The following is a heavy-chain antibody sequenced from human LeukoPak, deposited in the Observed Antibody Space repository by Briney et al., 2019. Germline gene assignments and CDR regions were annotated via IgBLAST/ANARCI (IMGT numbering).Heavy chain of an antibody. D-gene: IGHD1-7*01. CDR1: GYTFTGYY. CDR3: AREGGNWNYKFDY. Sequence: ASVKVSCKASGYTFTGYYMHWVRQAPGQGREWMGRINPNSGGTNYAQKFQGRVTMTRDTSISTAYMELSRLRSDDTAVYCCAREGGNWNYKFDYWGQGTLVTVSS. J-gene: IGHJ4*02. V-gene: IGHV1-2*06. CDR2: INPNSGGT.